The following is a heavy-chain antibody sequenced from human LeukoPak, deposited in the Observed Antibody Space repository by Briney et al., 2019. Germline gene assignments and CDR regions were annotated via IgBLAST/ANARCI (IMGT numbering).Heavy chain of an antibody. Sequence: GESLKTSCQGSGYTFTDYWVGWVRQMPGEGLEWMGIIHPSDSDTRYRSSFQGQVTITVDTDINTAFLQWSRLEASDTAMYYCARLGPYSSSSDYWGQGTLATVSS. V-gene: IGHV5-51*01. CDR1: GYTFTDYW. CDR3: ARLGPYSSSSDY. D-gene: IGHD6-6*01. CDR2: IHPSDSDT. J-gene: IGHJ4*02.